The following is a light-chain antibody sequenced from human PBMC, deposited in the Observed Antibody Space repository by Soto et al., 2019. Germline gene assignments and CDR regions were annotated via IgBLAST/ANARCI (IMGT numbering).Light chain of an antibody. Sequence: QSVVTQPPSMSAAPGQKVTISCSGNRSNVGNNYVSWYQQLPGTTPKLLIYDNSKRPSGIPDRFSGSKSGASAILGIIGLQTGDEADYYCGTWDSSLSAVVFCGGTKLAVL. CDR2: DNS. V-gene: IGLV1-51*01. CDR1: RSNVGNNY. CDR3: GTWDSSLSAVV. J-gene: IGLJ2*01.